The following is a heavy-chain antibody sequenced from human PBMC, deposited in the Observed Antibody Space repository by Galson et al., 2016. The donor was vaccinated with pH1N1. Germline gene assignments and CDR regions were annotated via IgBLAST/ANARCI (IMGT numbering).Heavy chain of an antibody. V-gene: IGHV3-9*01. D-gene: IGHD1-1*01. J-gene: IGHJ1*01. CDR3: AKLDVYNWGYFQH. Sequence: LRLSCAASGFTFDDYAMHWVRQAPGKGLEWVSGISWNSGSIGYADSVKGRFTISRDNAKNSLYLQMNSLRAEDTALYYCAKLDVYNWGYFQHWGQGTLVTVSS. CDR1: GFTFDDYA. CDR2: ISWNSGSI.